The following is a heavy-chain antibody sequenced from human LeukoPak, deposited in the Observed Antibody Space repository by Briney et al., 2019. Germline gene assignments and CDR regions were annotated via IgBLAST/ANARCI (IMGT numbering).Heavy chain of an antibody. J-gene: IGHJ3*02. CDR2: IIPIFGTA. Sequence: SVKVSCKASGGTFSSYAISWVRQAPGQGLEWMGGIIPIFGTANYAQKFQGRVTITTDESTSTAYMELSSLRSEDTDVYYCASPSGGWITDAFDIWGQGTMVTVSS. V-gene: IGHV1-69*05. D-gene: IGHD6-19*01. CDR1: GGTFSSYA. CDR3: ASPSGGWITDAFDI.